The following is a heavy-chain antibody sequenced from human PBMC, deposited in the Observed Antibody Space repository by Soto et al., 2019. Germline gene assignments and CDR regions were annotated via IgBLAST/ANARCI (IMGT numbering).Heavy chain of an antibody. D-gene: IGHD5-12*01. CDR1: GGSVSTGAYY. Sequence: SETLSLTCTVSGGSVSTGAYYWTWIRQRPGKGLEWIGYIYYSGSTYSSPSLKSRLSISLDTSKNQFALRLSSVTAADTAMYYGARARLRAVSAFDIWGQGTMVTVS. J-gene: IGHJ3*02. CDR2: IYYSGST. CDR3: ARARLRAVSAFDI. V-gene: IGHV4-31*03.